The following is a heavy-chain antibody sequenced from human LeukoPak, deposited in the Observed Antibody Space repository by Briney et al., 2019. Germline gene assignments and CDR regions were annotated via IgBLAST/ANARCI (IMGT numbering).Heavy chain of an antibody. CDR3: ARAQVVVVAAPVYYYYGMDV. D-gene: IGHD2-15*01. J-gene: IGHJ6*04. CDR2: INPNSGGT. CDR1: GYTFTGYY. Sequence: ASVKVSCEASGYTFTGYYMHWVRQAPGQGLEWMGWINPNSGGTNYAQKFQGWVTMTRDTSISTAYMELSRLRSDDTAVYYCARAQVVVVAAPVYYYYGMDVWGKGTTVTVSS. V-gene: IGHV1-2*04.